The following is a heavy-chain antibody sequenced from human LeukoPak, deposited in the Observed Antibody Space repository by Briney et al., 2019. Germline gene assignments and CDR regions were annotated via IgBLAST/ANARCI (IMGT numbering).Heavy chain of an antibody. CDR2: ISWNSGSI. J-gene: IGHJ4*02. CDR1: GFTFDDYA. CDR3: AKDSGGGYDFGYYFDY. D-gene: IGHD5-12*01. V-gene: IGHV3-9*03. Sequence: GGSLRLSCAASGFTFDDYAMHWVRQAPGKGLEWVSGISWNSGSIGYADSVKGRFTISRDNAKNSLYLQMNSLRAEDMALYYCAKDSGGGYDFGYYFDYWGQGTLVTVSS.